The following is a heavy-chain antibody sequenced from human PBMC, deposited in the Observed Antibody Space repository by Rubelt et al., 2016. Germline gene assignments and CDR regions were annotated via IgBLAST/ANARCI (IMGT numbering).Heavy chain of an antibody. D-gene: IGHD5-12*01. CDR2: IYYSGPT. Sequence: QLQLQESGPGLVKPSETLSLTCTVSGGSISSSSYYWGWIRQPPGKGLEWIGSIYYSGPTYYKEVLKSRVTISGDTSKNQFSLKLISVSAADTAQCYWARDLDYSGYAGGCYYYGMDVWGQGTTVTVPS. CDR1: GGSISSSSYY. J-gene: IGHJ6*02. V-gene: IGHV4-39*07. CDR3: ARDLDYSGYAGGCYYYGMDV.